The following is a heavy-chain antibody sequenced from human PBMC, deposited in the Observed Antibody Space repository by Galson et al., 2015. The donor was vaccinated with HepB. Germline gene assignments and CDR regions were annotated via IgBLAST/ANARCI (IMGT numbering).Heavy chain of an antibody. CDR2: IKQDGSEK. Sequence: SLRLSCAASGFTFSRHWMTWVRQAPGKGLEWVANIKQDGSEKYYVDSVKGRFIISRDNAKNSLYLEMNSLRAEDTAIYYCARGHCSSASCYRSWFDIRGQATMVTVST. CDR1: GFTFSRHW. V-gene: IGHV3-7*03. CDR3: ARGHCSSASCYRSWFDI. D-gene: IGHD2-2*01. J-gene: IGHJ3*02.